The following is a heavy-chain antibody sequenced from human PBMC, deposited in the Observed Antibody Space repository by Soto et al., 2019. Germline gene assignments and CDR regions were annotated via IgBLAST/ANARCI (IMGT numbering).Heavy chain of an antibody. V-gene: IGHV3-48*04. Sequence: EVHLVESGGDLVQPGGSLRLSCAASGFSFSSFSMNWVRQAPGKGLEWVSYISGSGTTTYYADSVKGRFTISRDNAKHSLYLQMNSLQAEDTAGYHCARLGDYGSGSYWGQGTLVTVSS. CDR2: ISGSGTTT. CDR1: GFSFSSFS. J-gene: IGHJ4*02. D-gene: IGHD3-10*01. CDR3: ARLGDYGSGSY.